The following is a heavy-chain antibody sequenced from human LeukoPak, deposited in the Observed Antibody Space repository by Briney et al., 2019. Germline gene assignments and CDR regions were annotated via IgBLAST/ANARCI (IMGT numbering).Heavy chain of an antibody. CDR1: GFTFSSYG. CDR2: IWYDGSNK. CDR3: AKDSRLYGGYDFDY. J-gene: IGHJ4*02. Sequence: PGGSLRLSCVASGFTFSSYGMHWVRQAPGKGLEWVAVIWYDGSNKYYADSVKGRFTISRDNSKNTLYLQMNSLRAEDTAVYYCAKDSRLYGGYDFDYWGQGTLVTVSS. V-gene: IGHV3-33*06. D-gene: IGHD5-12*01.